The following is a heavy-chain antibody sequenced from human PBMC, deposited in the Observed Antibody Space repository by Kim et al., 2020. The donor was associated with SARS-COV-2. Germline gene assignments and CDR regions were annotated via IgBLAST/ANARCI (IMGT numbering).Heavy chain of an antibody. Sequence: AQGFSGRFVFSLDTSVSTAYLQISSLKAEDTAVYYCARSWATEPFDAFDIWGQGTMVTVSS. J-gene: IGHJ3*02. CDR3: ARSWATEPFDAFDI. D-gene: IGHD5-12*01. V-gene: IGHV7-4-1*02.